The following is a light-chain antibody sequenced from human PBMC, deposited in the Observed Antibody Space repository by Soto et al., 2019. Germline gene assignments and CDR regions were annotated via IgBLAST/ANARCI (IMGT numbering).Light chain of an antibody. Sequence: DIQMTQSPSTLSASIGDRVTVTCRASQTINNWLAWYQQKPGKAPKLLIYDASTLEGEDPTRFGASGSGTDFTLTNTSPQPDDSGTYSSQQYNSYPWTFGQGTKVEI. CDR3: QQYNSYPWT. J-gene: IGKJ1*01. CDR1: QTINNW. V-gene: IGKV1-5*01. CDR2: DAS.